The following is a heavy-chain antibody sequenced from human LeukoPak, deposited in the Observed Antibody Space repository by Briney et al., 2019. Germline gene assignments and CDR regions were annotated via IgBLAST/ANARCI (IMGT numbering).Heavy chain of an antibody. CDR1: GDSVSSNSAA. CDR3: ARIGDDSSGYYLSPLAFDI. CDR2: TYYRSKWYN. Sequence: SQTLSLTCAISGDSVSSNSAAWNWIRQSPSRGLEWLGRTYYRSKWYNDYAVSVKSRITINPDTSKNQFSLQLNSVTPEDTAVYYCARIGDDSSGYYLSPLAFDIWGQGTMVTVSS. J-gene: IGHJ3*02. V-gene: IGHV6-1*01. D-gene: IGHD3-22*01.